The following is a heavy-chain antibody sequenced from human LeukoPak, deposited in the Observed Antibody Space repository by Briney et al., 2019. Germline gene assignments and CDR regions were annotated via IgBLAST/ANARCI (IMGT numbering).Heavy chain of an antibody. Sequence: ASVKVSCKASGCTFPSYFMHWVRQAPGQGLEWMGIINPTGGSTTYAQKFQGKVTMTRDTSTSTVYMELSSLRSDDTAVYYCARTAARRFDYWGQGTLVTVSS. D-gene: IGHD6-6*01. CDR2: INPTGGST. CDR1: GCTFPSYF. J-gene: IGHJ4*02. V-gene: IGHV1-46*01. CDR3: ARTAARRFDY.